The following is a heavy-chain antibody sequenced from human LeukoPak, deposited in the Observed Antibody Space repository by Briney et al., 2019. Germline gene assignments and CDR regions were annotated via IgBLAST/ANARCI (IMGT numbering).Heavy chain of an antibody. V-gene: IGHV1-2*02. CDR2: INPNSGGT. CDR3: ARATGYSSSWYSVRDYYYYYMDV. D-gene: IGHD6-13*01. J-gene: IGHJ6*03. CDR1: GYTFTGYY. Sequence: ASVKVSCKASGYTFTGYYMHWVRQAPGQGLEWMGWINPNSGGTNYAQKFQGRVTMTRDTSISTAYMELSRLRSDDTAVYYCARATGYSSSWYSVRDYYYYYMDVWGKGTTVTVSS.